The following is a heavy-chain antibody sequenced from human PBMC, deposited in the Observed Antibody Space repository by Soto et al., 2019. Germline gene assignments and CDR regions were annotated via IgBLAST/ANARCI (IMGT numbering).Heavy chain of an antibody. J-gene: IGHJ5*02. CDR2: INYSGTT. Sequence: SETLSLTCTVSGGSISSYYWGWIRQPPGKGLEWIGYINYSGTTNYNPSLKSRVTISVDTSKNQFSLKLSSVTAADTAIYYCARDGYYDSSGYHAWFDPWGQGILVTVSS. CDR1: GGSISSYY. D-gene: IGHD3-22*01. V-gene: IGHV4-59*01. CDR3: ARDGYYDSSGYHAWFDP.